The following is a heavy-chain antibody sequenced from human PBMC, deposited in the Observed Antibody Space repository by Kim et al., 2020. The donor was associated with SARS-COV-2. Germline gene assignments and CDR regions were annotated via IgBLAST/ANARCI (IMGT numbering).Heavy chain of an antibody. CDR3: AGQRGWFGDNYSDY. D-gene: IGHD3-10*01. Sequence: NPSLKSRVTISVDTTKNQFSLKLNSVAAADTAVYYCAGQRGWFGDNYSDYWGQGTLVTVSS. J-gene: IGHJ4*02. V-gene: IGHV4-39*01.